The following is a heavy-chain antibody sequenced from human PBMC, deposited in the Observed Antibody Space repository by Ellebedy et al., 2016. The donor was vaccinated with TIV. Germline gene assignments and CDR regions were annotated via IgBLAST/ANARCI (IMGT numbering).Heavy chain of an antibody. Sequence: SVKVSXXASGGTFSSYAISWVRQAPGQGLEWMGGIIPIFGTANYAQKFQGRVTITADESTSTAYMELSSLRSEDTAVYYCARGLGYCSSTSCQGAFDIWGQGTMVTVSS. J-gene: IGHJ3*02. CDR1: GGTFSSYA. CDR2: IIPIFGTA. V-gene: IGHV1-69*13. CDR3: ARGLGYCSSTSCQGAFDI. D-gene: IGHD2-2*01.